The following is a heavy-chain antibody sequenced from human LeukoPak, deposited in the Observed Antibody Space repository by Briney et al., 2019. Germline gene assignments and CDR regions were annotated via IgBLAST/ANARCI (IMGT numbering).Heavy chain of an antibody. D-gene: IGHD2-21*01. CDR1: GGTISTYH. Sequence: SETLSLTCTVSGGTISTYHWSWIRRPPGKGLEWIGYIYSRGNTKYNPSLKSRVTISADMSKNQFSLELDSVTAADTAVYYCARDRAYYYTDFWGKGTTVTVSS. J-gene: IGHJ6*03. CDR3: ARDRAYYYTDF. V-gene: IGHV4-4*08. CDR2: IYSRGNT.